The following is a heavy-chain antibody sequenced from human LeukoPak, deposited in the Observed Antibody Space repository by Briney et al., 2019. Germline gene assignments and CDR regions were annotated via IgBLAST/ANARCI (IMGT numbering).Heavy chain of an antibody. D-gene: IGHD4-17*01. CDR3: ARGSDYGDYGMDG. J-gene: IGHJ6*02. V-gene: IGHV4-61*02. Sequence: SETLSLTCTVAGGSIGSGSYYCGWIRQPAGKGLEWSGRIYTSGSTNYNPSVKRRGTISGDTSKNQCSLKLSSVTAADTAVYHSARGSDYGDYGMDGWGQGTTVTASS. CDR1: GGSIGSGSYY. CDR2: IYTSGST.